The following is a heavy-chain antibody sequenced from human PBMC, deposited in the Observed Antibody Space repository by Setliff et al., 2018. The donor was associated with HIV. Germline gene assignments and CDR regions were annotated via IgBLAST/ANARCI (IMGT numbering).Heavy chain of an antibody. CDR1: GDSMSSDNYF. J-gene: IGHJ4*02. V-gene: IGHV4-39*02. CDR3: AREFSSSSFDQ. D-gene: IGHD6-6*01. CDR2: IYYSGTT. Sequence: LSLTCTVSGDSMSSDNYFWVWVRQPPGKGLEWIGNIYYSGTTFYNPSLKSRVSISVDTSRNEFSLKLTSVTAADTAVYYCAREFSSSSFDQWGQGTLVTVSS.